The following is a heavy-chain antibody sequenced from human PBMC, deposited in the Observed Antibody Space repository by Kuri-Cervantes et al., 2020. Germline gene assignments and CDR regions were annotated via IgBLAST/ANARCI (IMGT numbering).Heavy chain of an antibody. D-gene: IGHD2-8*02. CDR3: ASGVWTGDAFDI. CDR2: ISWNSGSI. Sequence: GGSLRPSWVASGFSFDDYAMHWVRQFPGKGLEWGSGISWNSGSIGYADSVKGRFTISRDNAKNSLYLQMNSLRAEDTAVYYCASGVWTGDAFDIWGQGTMVTVSS. J-gene: IGHJ3*02. V-gene: IGHV3-9*01. CDR1: GFSFDDYA.